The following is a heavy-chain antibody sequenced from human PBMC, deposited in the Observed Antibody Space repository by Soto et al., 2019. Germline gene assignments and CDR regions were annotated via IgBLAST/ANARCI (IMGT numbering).Heavy chain of an antibody. CDR1: GESSSEYY. V-gene: IGHV4-34*01. CDR2: INHSGST. J-gene: IGHJ4*02. D-gene: IGHD1-1*01. Sequence: SETLSLTCAVYGESSSEYYWTWIRQPPGKGLEWIGHINHSGSTKSNPSLKSRLSMSVDTSKNQFSLTMKSVTAADTGVYYCASHPLNWSDADSWGQG. CDR3: ASHPLNWSDADS.